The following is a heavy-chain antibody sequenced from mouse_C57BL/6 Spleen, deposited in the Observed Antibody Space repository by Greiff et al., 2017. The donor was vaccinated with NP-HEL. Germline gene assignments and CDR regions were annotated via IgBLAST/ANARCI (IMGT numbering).Heavy chain of an antibody. CDR3: ARGRVGRDFDY. D-gene: IGHD4-1*01. J-gene: IGHJ2*01. CDR2: INPNNGGT. Sequence: EVQLQQSGPELVKPGASVKISCKASGYTFTDYYMNWVKQSHGKSLEWIGDINPNNGGTSYNQKFKGKATLTVDKSSSTAYMELRSLTSEDSAVYYCARGRVGRDFDYWGQGTTLTVSS. V-gene: IGHV1-26*01. CDR1: GYTFTDYY.